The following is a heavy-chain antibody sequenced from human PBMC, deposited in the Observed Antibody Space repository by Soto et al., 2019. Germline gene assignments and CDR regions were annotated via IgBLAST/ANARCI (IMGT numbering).Heavy chain of an antibody. J-gene: IGHJ4*02. CDR2: IIPILGIA. CDR3: ARGMGMVRPNDY. CDR1: GGTFSCYT. D-gene: IGHD3-10*01. V-gene: IGHV1-69*02. Sequence: SVKVSCKASGGTFSCYTIGWVRQAPGQGLEWMGRIIPILGIANYAQKFQGRVTITADKSTSTAYMELSSLRSEDTAVYYCARGMGMVRPNDYWGQGTLVTVSS.